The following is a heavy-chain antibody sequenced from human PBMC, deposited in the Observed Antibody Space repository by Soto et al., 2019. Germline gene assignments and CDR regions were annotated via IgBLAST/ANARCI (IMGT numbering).Heavy chain of an antibody. V-gene: IGHV1-69*08. Sequence: QVQLVQSGAEVKKPGSSVKVSCKASGGTFSSYTISWVRQAPGQGLEWMGRIIPILGIANYAQKFQGRVTITADKSTSTAYMELSSLRTEDTAVDYCARDGVGGTIFAGAPTVYYYSYYIDVWGKGTTVTVSS. CDR1: GGTFSSYT. CDR2: IIPILGIA. CDR3: ARDGVGGTIFAGAPTVYYYSYYIDV. D-gene: IGHD3-3*01. J-gene: IGHJ6*03.